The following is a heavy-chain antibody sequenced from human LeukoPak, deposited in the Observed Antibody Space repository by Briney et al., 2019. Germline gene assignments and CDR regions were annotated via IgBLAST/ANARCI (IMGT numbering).Heavy chain of an antibody. CDR3: VRGRQGHY. CDR2: INDSGST. V-gene: IGHV4-34*01. CDR1: GGSFSGHY. Sequence: PSETLSLTCAVYGGSFSGHYWTWIRQPPGKGLEWIGEINDSGSTNHNPSPKGRVTISVDTSKNQFSLKLTSVTAADTAVYYCVRGRQGHYWGQGTLVTVSS. J-gene: IGHJ4*02.